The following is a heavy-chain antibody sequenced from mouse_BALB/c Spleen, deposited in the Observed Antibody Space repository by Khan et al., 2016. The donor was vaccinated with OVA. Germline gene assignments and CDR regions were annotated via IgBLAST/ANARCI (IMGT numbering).Heavy chain of an antibody. Sequence: QVQLQQSGAELARPGASVKMSCKASGYTFTSHTMHWIKQRPGQGLEWIGYINPRSGYNQKLNDKATLTADISSSTAYMQLSSLTSEASAVSYCARRTTEYALDYWGKGTSVTVSS. CDR2: INPRSG. CDR1: GYTFTSHT. V-gene: IGHV1-4*01. J-gene: IGHJ4*01. CDR3: ARRTTEYALDY. D-gene: IGHD2-14*01.